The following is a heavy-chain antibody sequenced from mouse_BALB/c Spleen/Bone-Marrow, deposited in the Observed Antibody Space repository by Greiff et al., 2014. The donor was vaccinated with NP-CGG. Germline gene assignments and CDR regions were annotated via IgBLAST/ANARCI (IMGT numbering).Heavy chain of an antibody. CDR3: ARGDYYGSSSFAY. V-gene: IGHV1-18*01. Sequence: SGPELVKPGASMKISCKASGYPFTGYTMNWVKQSHGKNLEWIGLINPYNGGTSYNQKFKGKATLTVDKSSSTAYMELLSLTSEDSAVYYCARGDYYGSSSFAYWGQGTLVTVSA. CDR2: INPYNGGT. J-gene: IGHJ3*01. CDR1: GYPFTGYT. D-gene: IGHD1-1*01.